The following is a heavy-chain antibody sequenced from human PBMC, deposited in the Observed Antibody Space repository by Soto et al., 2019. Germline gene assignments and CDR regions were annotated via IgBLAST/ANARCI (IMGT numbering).Heavy chain of an antibody. CDR3: ASESPGARHFDY. D-gene: IGHD1-26*01. V-gene: IGHV4-59*01. J-gene: IGHJ4*02. CDR2: IYYSGAT. CDR1: GGSLSSYY. Sequence: QVQLQESGPGLVKPSETLSLTCTVSGGSLSSYYWMWIRQLPGKGLEWMGYIYYSGATPYNPSLQSRVTISVDTPQHQFSLKLTSVTAADTAVYYCASESPGARHFDYWGQGTLVTVSS.